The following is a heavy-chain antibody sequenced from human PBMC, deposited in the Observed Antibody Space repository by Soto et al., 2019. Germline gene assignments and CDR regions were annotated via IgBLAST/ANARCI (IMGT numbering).Heavy chain of an antibody. J-gene: IGHJ6*02. D-gene: IGHD3-22*01. CDR3: ARDKVGYYDSSGYYRVSVPPDYYYGMDV. V-gene: IGHV1-69*01. Sequence: QVQLVQSGAEVKKPGSSVKVSCKASGGTFSSYAISWVRQAPGQGLEWMGGIIPIFGTANYAQKFQGRVTITADESTRTAYMELRSLRSEDTAVYYCARDKVGYYDSSGYYRVSVPPDYYYGMDVWGQGTTVTVSS. CDR2: IIPIFGTA. CDR1: GGTFSSYA.